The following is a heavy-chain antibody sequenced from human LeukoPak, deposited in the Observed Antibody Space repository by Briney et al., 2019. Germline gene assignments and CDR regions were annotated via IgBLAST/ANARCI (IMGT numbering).Heavy chain of an antibody. V-gene: IGHV4-61*08. CDR2: TYYSGST. D-gene: IGHD2/OR15-2a*01. Sequence: SETLSLTCTVSGGSVSSSGYSWNWIRQPPGKTLEWIGYTYYSGSTNYNPSLKSRVTLSVDTSKNQFSLKLTSVTAADTAVYYCALRRLTSSQIIEDNWFGPWGQGILVTVSS. J-gene: IGHJ5*02. CDR3: ALRRLTSSQIIEDNWFGP. CDR1: GGSVSSSGYS.